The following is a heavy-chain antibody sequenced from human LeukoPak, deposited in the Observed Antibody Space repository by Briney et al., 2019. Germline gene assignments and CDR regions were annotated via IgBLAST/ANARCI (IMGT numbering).Heavy chain of an antibody. Sequence: GGSLRLSCAASGFTSSSYAMHWVRQAPGKGLEWVAVISYDGSNKYYADSVKGRFTISRDNSKNTLYLQMNSLRAEDTAVYYCATGGGYSAWDYFDYWGQGTLVTVSS. J-gene: IGHJ4*02. V-gene: IGHV3-30*04. CDR1: GFTSSSYA. CDR2: ISYDGSNK. CDR3: ATGGGYSAWDYFDY. D-gene: IGHD5-18*01.